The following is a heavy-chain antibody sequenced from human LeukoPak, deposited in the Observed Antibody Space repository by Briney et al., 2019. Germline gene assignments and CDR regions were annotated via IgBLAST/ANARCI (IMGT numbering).Heavy chain of an antibody. D-gene: IGHD6-19*01. CDR1: GYTFTSYD. J-gene: IGHJ5*02. V-gene: IGHV1-8*01. Sequence: ASVKVSCKASGYTFTSYDINWVRQATGQGLEWMGWMNPNSGNTGYAQKFQGRVTMTRNTSISTAYMELSSLRSEDTAVYYCASVTSGWYNWFDPWGQGTLVTVSS. CDR2: MNPNSGNT. CDR3: ASVTSGWYNWFDP.